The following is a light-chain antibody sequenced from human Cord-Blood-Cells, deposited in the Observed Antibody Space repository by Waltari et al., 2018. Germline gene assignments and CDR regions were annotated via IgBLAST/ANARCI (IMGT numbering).Light chain of an antibody. Sequence: QSVLTQPPSASGTPGQRVTISCSGSSSNIGSNTVNWYQQLPGKAPKLLIYSNNQRPSGVPDRFCGSTSGTSASLATSGRQSEDEADYYWAAWDDSLNGWVFGGGTKLTVL. CDR2: SNN. CDR1: SSNIGSNT. J-gene: IGLJ3*02. CDR3: AAWDDSLNGWV. V-gene: IGLV1-44*01.